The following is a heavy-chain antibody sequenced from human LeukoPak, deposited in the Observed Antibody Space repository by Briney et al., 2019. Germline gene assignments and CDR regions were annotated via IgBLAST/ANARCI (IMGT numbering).Heavy chain of an antibody. CDR3: ARVRAAADLYYYYMDV. Sequence: KSSETLSLTCTVSGYSISSGYYWGWIRQPPGKGLEWIGSIYHSGSTYYNPSLKSRVTISVDTSKNQFSLKLSSVTAADTAVYYCARVRAAADLYYYYMDVWGKGTTVTVSS. J-gene: IGHJ6*03. CDR2: IYHSGST. D-gene: IGHD6-13*01. CDR1: GYSISSGYY. V-gene: IGHV4-38-2*02.